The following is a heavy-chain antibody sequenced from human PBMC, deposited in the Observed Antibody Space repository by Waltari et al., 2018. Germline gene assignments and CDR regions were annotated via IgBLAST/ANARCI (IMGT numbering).Heavy chain of an antibody. CDR3: SVSLNS. Sequence: EVQLVESGGGLVQPGGSLRLSCAASGFTFSNFWMDWVRQAPGKGLEGVAKIKEDGSERHYIDSVKGRFTIARDNAKNLLYLEMNSLRAGDTAVYYCSVSLNSWGQGTLVTVSS. CDR2: IKEDGSER. V-gene: IGHV3-7*01. CDR1: GFTFSNFW. J-gene: IGHJ4*02.